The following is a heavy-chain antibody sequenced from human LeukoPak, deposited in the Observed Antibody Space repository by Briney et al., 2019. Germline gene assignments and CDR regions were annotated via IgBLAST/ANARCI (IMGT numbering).Heavy chain of an antibody. CDR3: SRDGVSISHDY. CDR2: IHTSGNT. V-gene: IGHV4-4*07. Sequence: PSETLSLTCTVSGGTISDYYWSGMRQPAGKGLEWIGRIHTSGNTNYNPSLKSRVTMSLYTSKNQFSEPLRSVTTADTAVYYCSRDGVSISHDYWGQGTLVTVSS. J-gene: IGHJ4*02. D-gene: IGHD5/OR15-5a*01. CDR1: GGTISDYY.